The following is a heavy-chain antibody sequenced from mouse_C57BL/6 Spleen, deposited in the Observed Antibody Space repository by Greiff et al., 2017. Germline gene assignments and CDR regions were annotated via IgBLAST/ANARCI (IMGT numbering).Heavy chain of an antibody. CDR1: GYTFTSYG. J-gene: IGHJ2*01. Sequence: QVQLKQSGAELARPGASVKLSCKASGYTFTSYGISWVKQRTGQGLEWIGEIYPRSGNTYYNEKFKGKATLTADKSSSTAYMELRSLTSEDSAVYFCARDDYDGFPHYWGQGTTLTVSS. V-gene: IGHV1-81*01. D-gene: IGHD2-4*01. CDR3: ARDDYDGFPHY. CDR2: IYPRSGNT.